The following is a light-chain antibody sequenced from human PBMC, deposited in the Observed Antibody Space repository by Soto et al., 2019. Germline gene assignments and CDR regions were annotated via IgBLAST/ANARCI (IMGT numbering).Light chain of an antibody. J-gene: IGKJ4*01. V-gene: IGKV4-1*01. CDR3: QQYGSSPLT. CDR2: WAS. Sequence: DIVMTQSPDSLAVSLGERATMNCKCSRSVLYKSNNKNHLAWYQQKPGQPPQLIIYWASTRESGVPERFSGSGSGTDFTLTISRLEPEDFAVYYCQQYGSSPLTFGGGTKVDI. CDR1: RSVLYKSNNKNH.